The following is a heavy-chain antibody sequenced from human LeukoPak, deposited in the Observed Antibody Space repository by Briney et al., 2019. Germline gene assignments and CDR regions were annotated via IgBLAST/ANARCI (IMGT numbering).Heavy chain of an antibody. D-gene: IGHD3-10*01. CDR3: ARDDRNYYGSGFDY. CDR1: GVSISSSNYY. V-gene: IGHV4-39*07. Sequence: PSETLSLTCTVSGVSISSSNYYWGWIRQPPGKRLEWIGGIYYSGSTNYNPSLKSRVTISVDTSKNQFSLKLSSVTAADTAVYYCARDDRNYYGSGFDYWGQGTLVTVSS. J-gene: IGHJ4*02. CDR2: IYYSGST.